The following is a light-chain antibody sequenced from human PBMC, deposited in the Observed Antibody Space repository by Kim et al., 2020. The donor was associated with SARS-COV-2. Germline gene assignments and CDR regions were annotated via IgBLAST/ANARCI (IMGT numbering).Light chain of an antibody. Sequence: GQTARFTRQAARLRSYYASWYQQNPVQCLVLVIYGQNNRPSGIPDRFSGSSSGNTASLTITGAQAEDEADYYCNSRDSSGNHVVFCGGTLLTVL. CDR1: RLRSYY. J-gene: IGLJ2*01. CDR2: GQN. CDR3: NSRDSSGNHVV. V-gene: IGLV3-19*01.